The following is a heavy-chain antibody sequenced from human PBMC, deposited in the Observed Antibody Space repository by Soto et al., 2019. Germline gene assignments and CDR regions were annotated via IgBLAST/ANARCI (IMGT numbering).Heavy chain of an antibody. J-gene: IGHJ4*02. CDR2: ISSSSSYI. CDR3: ARDFNIGVAVFDY. V-gene: IGHV3-21*01. Sequence: LRLSCAASGFTFSSYSMNWVRQAPGKGLEWVSSISSSSSYIYYADSVKGRFTISRDNAKNSLYLQMNSLRAEDTAVYYCARDFNIGVAVFDYWGQGTLVTVSS. D-gene: IGHD6-19*01. CDR1: GFTFSSYS.